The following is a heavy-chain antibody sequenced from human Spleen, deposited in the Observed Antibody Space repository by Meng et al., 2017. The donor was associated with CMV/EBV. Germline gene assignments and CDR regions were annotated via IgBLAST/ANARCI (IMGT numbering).Heavy chain of an antibody. CDR2: INGDGSDK. Sequence: GESLKISCAASGFTFSTYAMHWVRQAPGKGLEWVANINGDGSDKGYVDSVKGRFTISRDNARNSLYMEMNSLRPEDTAVYYCVPHDCAMDVWGQGTTVTVSS. CDR1: GFTFSTYA. V-gene: IGHV3-7*01. J-gene: IGHJ6*02. CDR3: VPHDCAMDV.